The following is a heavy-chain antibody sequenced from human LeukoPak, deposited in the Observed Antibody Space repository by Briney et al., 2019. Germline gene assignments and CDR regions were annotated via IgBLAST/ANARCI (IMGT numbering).Heavy chain of an antibody. D-gene: IGHD2-2*01. J-gene: IGHJ4*02. CDR2: IYPGDSDT. CDR1: GYSFTSYW. Sequence: GESLKISCKGSGYSFTSYWIGWVRQMPGKGLGWMGIIYPGDSDTRYSPSFQGQVTISADKSISTAYLQWSSLRASDTAMYYCARCQLPYYFDYWGQGTLVTVSS. V-gene: IGHV5-51*01. CDR3: ARCQLPYYFDY.